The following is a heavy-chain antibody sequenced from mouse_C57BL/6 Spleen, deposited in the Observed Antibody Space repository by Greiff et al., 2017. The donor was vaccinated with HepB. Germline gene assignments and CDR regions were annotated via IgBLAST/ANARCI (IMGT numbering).Heavy chain of an antibody. CDR1: GYAFTNYL. V-gene: IGHV1-54*01. CDR3: ATYDSWFAY. Sequence: VQLQQSGAELVRPGTSVKVSCKASGYAFTNYLIEWVKQRPGQGLEWIGVINPGSGGTNYNEKFKGKATLTADKSSSTAYMHLSSLTSEDSAVYFCATYDSWFAYWGQGTLVTVSA. J-gene: IGHJ3*01. CDR2: INPGSGGT. D-gene: IGHD5-1*01.